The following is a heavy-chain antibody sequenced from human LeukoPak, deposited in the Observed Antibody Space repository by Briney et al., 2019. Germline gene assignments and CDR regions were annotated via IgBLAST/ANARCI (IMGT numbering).Heavy chain of an antibody. Sequence: GGSLRLSCAASGFTFSSYGVHWVRQAPGKGLEWVAVISYDGSNKYYADSVKGRFTIPRDNSKNTLYLQMNSLRAEDTAVYYCAKEGYSSGWAYFDYWGQGTLVTVSS. D-gene: IGHD6-19*01. CDR3: AKEGYSSGWAYFDY. CDR1: GFTFSSYG. V-gene: IGHV3-30*18. J-gene: IGHJ4*02. CDR2: ISYDGSNK.